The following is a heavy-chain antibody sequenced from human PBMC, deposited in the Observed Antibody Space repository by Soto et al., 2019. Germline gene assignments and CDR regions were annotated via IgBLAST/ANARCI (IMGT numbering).Heavy chain of an antibody. CDR2: IYYSGTT. D-gene: IGHD3-16*01. V-gene: IGHV4-39*01. J-gene: IGHJ4*02. CDR1: GGSINTNGYY. CDR3: ARRWGDYFDY. Sequence: SETLSLTCTVSGGSINTNGYYWAWIRQPPGKGLEWIGSIYYSGTTYYNSSLKSRVTISSDTSKNQFSLRLTSVTAADTAVYYCARRWGDYFDYWGQGTLVTVSS.